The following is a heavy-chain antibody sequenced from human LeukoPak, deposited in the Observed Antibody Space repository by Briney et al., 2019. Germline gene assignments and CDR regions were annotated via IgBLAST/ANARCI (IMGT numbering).Heavy chain of an antibody. CDR2: IYYSGST. Sequence: SETLSLACTVSGGSISSYYWSWIRRPPGKGLEWIGYIYYSGSTNYNPSLKSRVTISVDTSKNQFSLKLSSVTAADTAVYYCARDSGTTGEVKFDPWGQGTLVIVSS. V-gene: IGHV4-59*12. D-gene: IGHD3-10*01. CDR3: ARDSGTTGEVKFDP. CDR1: GGSISSYY. J-gene: IGHJ5*02.